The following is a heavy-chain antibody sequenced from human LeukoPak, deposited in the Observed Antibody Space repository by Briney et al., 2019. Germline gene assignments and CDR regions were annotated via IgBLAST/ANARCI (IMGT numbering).Heavy chain of an antibody. CDR1: GGSISSGGYY. CDR3: ARQGGGLYYYGSGSLDY. D-gene: IGHD3-10*01. J-gene: IGHJ4*02. Sequence: PSQTLSLTCTVSGGSISSGGYYWNWIRQHPGKGLEWIGYIYNSGSTYYNPSLKSRSTISVDTSKNQFSLKLSSVTAADTAVYYCARQGGGLYYYGSGSLDYWGQGTLVTVSS. CDR2: IYNSGST. V-gene: IGHV4-31*03.